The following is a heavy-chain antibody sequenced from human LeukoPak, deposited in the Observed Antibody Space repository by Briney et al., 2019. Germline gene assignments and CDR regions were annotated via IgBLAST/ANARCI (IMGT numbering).Heavy chain of an antibody. Sequence: GGSLRLSCAASGFTFSSYWMHWVSQAPGKGMEWVSGISWNSGSIGYADSVKGRFTISRDNAKNSLYLQMNSLRAEDTALYYCAKDKEYQLLYYFDYWGQGTLVTVSS. V-gene: IGHV3-9*01. D-gene: IGHD2-2*01. CDR3: AKDKEYQLLYYFDY. CDR1: GFTFSSYW. CDR2: ISWNSGSI. J-gene: IGHJ4*02.